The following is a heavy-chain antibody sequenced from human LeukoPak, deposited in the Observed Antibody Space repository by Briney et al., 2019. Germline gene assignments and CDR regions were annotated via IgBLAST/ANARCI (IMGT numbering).Heavy chain of an antibody. CDR2: ITSSSSTI. V-gene: IGHV3-48*01. Sequence: PGGSLRHSCAASGFTFSSYSMNWVRLAPGKGLEWISYITSSSSTIYYTDSVKGRFTISRDNAKNSLYLQMNSLRAEDTAVYYCARVSPSRGYYYLDVWGKGTTVTVSS. CDR3: ARVSPSRGYYYLDV. D-gene: IGHD3-10*01. CDR1: GFTFSSYS. J-gene: IGHJ6*03.